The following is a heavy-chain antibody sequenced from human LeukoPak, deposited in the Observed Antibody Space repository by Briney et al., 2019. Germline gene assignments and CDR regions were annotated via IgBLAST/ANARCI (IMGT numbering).Heavy chain of an antibody. J-gene: IGHJ3*02. CDR2: ISYDGSNK. V-gene: IGHV3-30*18. CDR3: AKDQGYGDYDLGDAFDI. CDR1: GFTFSSYG. Sequence: PGGSLRLSCAASGFTFSSYGMHWVRQAPGKGLEWVAVISYDGSNKYYADSVKGRFTISRDNSKNTLYLQMNSLRAEDTAVYYCAKDQGYGDYDLGDAFDIWGQGTMVTVSS. D-gene: IGHD4-17*01.